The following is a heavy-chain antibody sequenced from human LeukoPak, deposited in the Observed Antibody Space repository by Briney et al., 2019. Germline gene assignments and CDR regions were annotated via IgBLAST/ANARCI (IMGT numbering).Heavy chain of an antibody. CDR1: GGSISSYY. Sequence: SETLSLTCTVSGGSISSYYWSWIRQPPGKGLEWIGYIYTSGSTNYNPSLKSRVTISVDTSKNQFSLKLSSVTAADTAVYYCARHVETIRRYYGMDVWGQGTTVTVSS. CDR3: ARHVETIRRYYGMDV. J-gene: IGHJ6*02. CDR2: IYTSGST. D-gene: IGHD5-12*01. V-gene: IGHV4-4*09.